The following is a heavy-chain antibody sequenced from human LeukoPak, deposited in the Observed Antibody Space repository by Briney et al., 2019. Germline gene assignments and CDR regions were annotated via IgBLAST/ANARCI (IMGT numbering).Heavy chain of an antibody. V-gene: IGHV4-34*01. CDR3: ASIYDFYGMDV. D-gene: IGHD3-3*01. CDR2: INHSGST. J-gene: IGHJ6*02. Sequence: WIGEINHSGSTNYNPSLKSRVTISVDTSKNQFSLKLSSVTAADTAVYYCASIYDFYGMDVWGQGTTVTVSS.